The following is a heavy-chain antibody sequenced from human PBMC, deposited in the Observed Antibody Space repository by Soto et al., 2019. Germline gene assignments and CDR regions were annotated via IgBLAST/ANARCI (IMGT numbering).Heavy chain of an antibody. J-gene: IGHJ6*02. CDR1: GFTFSSYA. D-gene: IGHD3-10*01. V-gene: IGHV3-30-3*02. CDR3: AKWGKGGRSSMVRGVIINDYYYYYGMDV. CDR2: ISYDGSNK. Sequence: QPGGSLRLSCAASGFTFSSYAMHWVRQAPGKGLEWVAVISYDGSNKYYADSVKGRFTISRDNSKNTLYLQMNSLRAEDTAVYYCAKWGKGGRSSMVRGVIINDYYYYYGMDVWGQGTKVTVSS.